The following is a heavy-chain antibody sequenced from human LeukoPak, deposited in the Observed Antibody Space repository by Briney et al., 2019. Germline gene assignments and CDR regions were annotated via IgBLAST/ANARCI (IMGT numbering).Heavy chain of an antibody. CDR3: GRGSVGFGELNY. CDR1: GFTFSSYA. V-gene: IGHV3-30-3*01. D-gene: IGHD3-10*01. Sequence: GRSLRLSCAASGFTFSSYAMHWVRQAPGKGLEWVAVISYDGSNKFYADSVKGRFTLSRDNSKNTLYLQMNSLRIKDTAVYYCGRGSVGFGELNYWGQGTLVTVSS. J-gene: IGHJ4*02. CDR2: ISYDGSNK.